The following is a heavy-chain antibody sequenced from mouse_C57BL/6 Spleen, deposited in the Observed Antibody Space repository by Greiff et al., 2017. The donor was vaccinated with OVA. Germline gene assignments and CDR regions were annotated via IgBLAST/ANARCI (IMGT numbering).Heavy chain of an antibody. Sequence: EVQLVESGGGLVKPGGSLKLSCAASGFTFSDYGMHWVRQAPEKGLEWVAYISSGSSTIYYADTVKGRFTISRDNAKNTLFLQMTSLRTEDEDREYYARERTHWEGAMDYWGQGTSVTVSS. CDR1: GFTFSDYG. J-gene: IGHJ4*01. D-gene: IGHD4-1*01. CDR3: ARERTHWEGAMDY. CDR2: ISSGSSTI. V-gene: IGHV5-17*01.